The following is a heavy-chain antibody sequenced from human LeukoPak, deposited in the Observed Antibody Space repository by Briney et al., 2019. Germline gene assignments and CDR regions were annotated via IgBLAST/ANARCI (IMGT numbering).Heavy chain of an antibody. J-gene: IGHJ4*02. V-gene: IGHV3-66*01. CDR3: AREDKVTPFDY. CDR1: GFTVSSNY. D-gene: IGHD4-23*01. Sequence: PGGSLRLSCAASGFTVSSNYMSWVRQAPGKGLEWVSVIYSGGSTYYADSVKGRFTISRDNSKNTLYLQMSSLRAEDTAVYYCAREDKVTPFDYWGQGTLVTVSS. CDR2: IYSGGST.